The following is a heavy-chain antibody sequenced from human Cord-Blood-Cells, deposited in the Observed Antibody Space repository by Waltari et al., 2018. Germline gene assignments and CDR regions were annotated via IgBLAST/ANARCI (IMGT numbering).Heavy chain of an antibody. D-gene: IGHD6-19*01. CDR1: GGYFICYY. Sequence: QVQLQQWGAGLMKPSETLSLTCAANGGYFICYYWSWIRPPPGKGLEWIGEINHSGSTNYNPSLKSRVTISVDTSKIQFSLKLSSVTAADTAVYYCARDIAVAGTGDWGQGTLVTVSS. J-gene: IGHJ4*02. CDR2: INHSGST. CDR3: ARDIAVAGTGD. V-gene: IGHV4-34*01.